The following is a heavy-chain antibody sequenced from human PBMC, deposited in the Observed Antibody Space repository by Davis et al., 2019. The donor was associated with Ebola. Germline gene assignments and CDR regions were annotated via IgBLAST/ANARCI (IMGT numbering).Heavy chain of an antibody. V-gene: IGHV3-21*01. D-gene: IGHD1-26*01. Sequence: GESLKISCAASGFTFINYWMNWVRQAPGKGLEWVSSISSSSSYIYYADSVKGRFTISRDNAKNSLYLQMNSLRAEDTAVYYCARSARAYSGYHGMDVWGKGATVTVSS. CDR1: GFTFINYW. CDR2: ISSSSSYI. CDR3: ARSARAYSGYHGMDV. J-gene: IGHJ6*04.